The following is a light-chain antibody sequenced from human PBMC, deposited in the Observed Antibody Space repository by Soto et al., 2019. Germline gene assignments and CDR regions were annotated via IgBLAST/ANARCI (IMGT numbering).Light chain of an antibody. CDR1: QPISSH. Sequence: EIVLTQSPGTLSLSPGERATLSCRASQPISSHNYLAWYQQKPGQGPRVLIYGASRRATGIPDRFSGSGSGTEFTLTISSLQSEDFAVYYCQQYHHWPPVTFGQGTKVDIK. J-gene: IGKJ1*01. CDR2: GAS. V-gene: IGKV3D-15*01. CDR3: QQYHHWPPVT.